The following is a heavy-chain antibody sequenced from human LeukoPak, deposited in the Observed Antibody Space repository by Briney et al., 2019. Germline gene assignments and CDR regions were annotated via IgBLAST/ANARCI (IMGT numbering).Heavy chain of an antibody. J-gene: IGHJ4*02. Sequence: GGSLRLSCAASGFTFSSYAMSWVRQAPGKGLEWVSAISGSGGSTYYADSVKGRFTISRDNSKNTLYLQMNSLRAEDTAVYYCAKELGSGSYNEWNYFDYWGQGTLVTVSS. CDR1: GFTFSSYA. V-gene: IGHV3-23*01. CDR3: AKELGSGSYNEWNYFDY. CDR2: ISGSGGST. D-gene: IGHD1-26*01.